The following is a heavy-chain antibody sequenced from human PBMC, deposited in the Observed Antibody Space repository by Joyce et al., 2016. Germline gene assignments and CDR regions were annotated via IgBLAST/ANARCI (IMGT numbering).Heavy chain of an antibody. CDR1: GYTLSDLS. CDR2: FDPEDGAA. V-gene: IGHV1-24*01. J-gene: IGHJ4*02. CDR3: VLDGTRTTGDTPFFES. Sequence: QVQLVQSGAEVKKPGASVKVSCKVSGYTLSDLSIHWVRQAPGKGLEWMGSFDPEDGAAMSAQKFKDRLTMPEDTSSRTAYMELSSLRSEDTAVYYCVLDGTRTTGDTPFFESWGQGTPVTVSS. D-gene: IGHD1-7*01.